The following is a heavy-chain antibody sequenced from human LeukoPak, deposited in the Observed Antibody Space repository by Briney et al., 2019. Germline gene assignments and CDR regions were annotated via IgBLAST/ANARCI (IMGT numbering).Heavy chain of an antibody. Sequence: SETLSLTCTVSGGSISSYYWNWIRQPPGKGLEWIGYIYYSGSTNYNASLKSRVTISVGTSKNQFSLKLSSVTAADTAVYYCARARYYYGSAEYWGQGTLVTVSS. J-gene: IGHJ4*02. D-gene: IGHD3-10*01. CDR1: GGSISSYY. V-gene: IGHV4-59*01. CDR3: ARARYYYGSAEY. CDR2: IYYSGST.